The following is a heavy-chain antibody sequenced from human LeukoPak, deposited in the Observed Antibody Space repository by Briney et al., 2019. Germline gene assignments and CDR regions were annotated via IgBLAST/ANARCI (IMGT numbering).Heavy chain of an antibody. D-gene: IGHD3-22*01. CDR3: ARGGPDSSDYSSLFDY. V-gene: IGHV3-74*01. CDR1: GFTFSNYW. Sequence: GGSLRLSCAASGFTFSNYWMFWVRQAPGKGLVWVSRINSDGSSRHYADSVKGRFTISRDNAKNTLHLQMTSLRAEDTAVYYRARGGPDSSDYSSLFDYWGRGILVTVSS. CDR2: INSDGSSR. J-gene: IGHJ4*02.